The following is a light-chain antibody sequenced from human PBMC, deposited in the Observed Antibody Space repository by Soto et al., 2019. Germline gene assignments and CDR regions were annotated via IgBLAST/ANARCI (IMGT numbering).Light chain of an antibody. CDR2: AAS. Sequence: AIRMTQSPSSLSASTGDRVTITCRASQGISSYLAWYQQKPGKAPKLLIYAASTLQGGVPSRFSGSGSGTDFTLTISCLQSEDFATYYCQQYYSYPLTFGQGTKVEIK. CDR3: QQYYSYPLT. V-gene: IGKV1-8*01. CDR1: QGISSY. J-gene: IGKJ1*01.